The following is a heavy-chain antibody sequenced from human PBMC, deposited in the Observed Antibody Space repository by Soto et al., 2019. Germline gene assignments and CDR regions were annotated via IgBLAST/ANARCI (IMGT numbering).Heavy chain of an antibody. CDR3: AKALFNDLDFDY. CDR2: IGGSGGST. V-gene: IGHV3-23*01. J-gene: IGHJ4*02. D-gene: IGHD1-1*01. Sequence: EVQLLESGGGLVQPGGSLRLSCAASGCTFSSYGMSWVRQAPGKGLDWVSGIGGSGGSTYYAASVKGRFTISRDTSKNTLYLQMNSLRAEDTAVYYCAKALFNDLDFDYWGQGTLVTVSS. CDR1: GCTFSSYG.